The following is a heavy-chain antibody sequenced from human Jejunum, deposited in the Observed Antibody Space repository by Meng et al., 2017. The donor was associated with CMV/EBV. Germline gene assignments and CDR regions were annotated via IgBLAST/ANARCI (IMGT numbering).Heavy chain of an antibody. J-gene: IGHJ6*02. CDR1: SSSNYY. D-gene: IGHD1-7*01. Sequence: SSSNYYWWLIRQPPGKGLEWIGNIYHSGSTYYNPSLKSRVTISLDMSKNQFSLKLSSVTAADTAVYYCARNRGTRDPYYNYGMDVWGQGTTVTVSS. CDR2: IYHSGST. V-gene: IGHV4-39*07. CDR3: ARNRGTRDPYYNYGMDV.